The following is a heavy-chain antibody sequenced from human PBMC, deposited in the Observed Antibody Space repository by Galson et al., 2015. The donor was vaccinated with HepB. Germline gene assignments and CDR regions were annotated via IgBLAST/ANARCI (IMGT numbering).Heavy chain of an antibody. CDR1: GYTFTDYY. CDR3: ARDFISCCRTGCFFEY. J-gene: IGHJ4*02. CDR2: IYTNRGET. V-gene: IGHV1-2*06. Sequence: SVKVSCKASGYTFTDYYIHWVRQAPGQGLEWMGRIYTNRGETSYPQNSQGRVTMTRDTSINTAYMELSGLTFDDTAVYYCARDFISCCRTGCFFEYWGQGTLVTVS. D-gene: IGHD2-2*01.